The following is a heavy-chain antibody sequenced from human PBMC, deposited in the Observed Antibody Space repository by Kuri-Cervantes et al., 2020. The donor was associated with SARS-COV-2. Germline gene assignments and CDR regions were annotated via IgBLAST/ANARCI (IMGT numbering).Heavy chain of an antibody. CDR2: ISDSGINT. CDR3: AKARPSGGY. Sequence: GESLKLYCAASGFTFSSYAMSWVRQAPGRGLEWVSGISDSGINTYYPDSVGGRFTISRDNSKNMLYLQMHSLGVEDTAVYYCAKARPSGGYWGQGTLVTVSS. J-gene: IGHJ4*02. CDR1: GFTFSSYA. D-gene: IGHD4-23*01. V-gene: IGHV3-23*01.